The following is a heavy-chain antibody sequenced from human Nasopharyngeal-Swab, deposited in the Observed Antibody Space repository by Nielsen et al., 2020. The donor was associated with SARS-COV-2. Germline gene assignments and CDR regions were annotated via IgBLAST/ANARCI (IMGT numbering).Heavy chain of an antibody. J-gene: IGHJ4*02. V-gene: IGHV3-7*01. CDR1: GFIFSSYW. D-gene: IGHD6-19*01. CDR3: ARVLNIAVAGPSG. CDR2: IKQDGSEK. Sequence: GESLKISCAASGFIFSSYWMSWVRQAPGKGLEWVANIKQDGSEKYYVDSVKGRFTISRDNAKNSLYLQMNSLRAEDTAVYYCARVLNIAVAGPSGWGQGTLVTVSS.